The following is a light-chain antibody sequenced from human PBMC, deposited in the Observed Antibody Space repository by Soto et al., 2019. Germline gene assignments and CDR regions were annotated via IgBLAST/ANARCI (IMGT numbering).Light chain of an antibody. V-gene: IGLV2-14*01. J-gene: IGLJ2*01. CDR3: SSYTSSTTLSVV. CDR1: SSDVGGYNY. CDR2: GVT. Sequence: QSALTQPASVSGSPGQSITNSCTGTSSDVGGYNYVSWYQQHPGKAPKLMIYGVTNRPSGVSNRFPGSKSGNTASQTISGLQAEDEADYYCSSYTSSTTLSVVFGGGTKLTVL.